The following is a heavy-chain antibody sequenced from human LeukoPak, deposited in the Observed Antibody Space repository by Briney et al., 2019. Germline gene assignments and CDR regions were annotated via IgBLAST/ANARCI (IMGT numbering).Heavy chain of an antibody. V-gene: IGHV3-48*03. CDR2: ISSSGSTI. CDR1: GFTFGSYE. Sequence: GGSLRLSCAASGFTFGSYEMNWVRQAPGKGLEWVSYISSSGSTIYYADSVKGRFTISRDNAKNSLYLQMNSLRAEDTAVYYCARDWYDSSGYYAFDYWGQGTLVTVSS. CDR3: ARDWYDSSGYYAFDY. D-gene: IGHD3-22*01. J-gene: IGHJ4*02.